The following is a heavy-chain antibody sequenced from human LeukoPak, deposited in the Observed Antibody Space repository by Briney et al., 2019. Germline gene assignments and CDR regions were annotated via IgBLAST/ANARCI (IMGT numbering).Heavy chain of an antibody. V-gene: IGHV3-7*01. CDR1: GFSLSTYW. CDR2: IKQEGSEQ. J-gene: IGHJ4*02. D-gene: IGHD6-13*01. Sequence: GGSLRLSCAASGFSLSTYWMSWVRQAPGKGLEWVANIKQEGSEQYYGDSVKGRFTISRDNANNSLYLQMNSLRAEDTAVYYCARDNAGLDYWGQGTLVTVSS. CDR3: ARDNAGLDY.